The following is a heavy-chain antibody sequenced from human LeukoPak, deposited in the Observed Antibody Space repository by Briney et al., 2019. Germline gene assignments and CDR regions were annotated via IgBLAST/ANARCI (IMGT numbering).Heavy chain of an antibody. CDR2: IKQYGSEK. J-gene: IGHJ5*02. Sequence: GGSLRLSCAASGFTFSSYWMSWVRQAPGKGLEWVANIKQYGSEKYYVDSVKGRFTISRDNSKHSLDLQMHSLRAEDTAVYYCARALRYFDWLSTSPEYNWFDPWGQGTLVSVSS. D-gene: IGHD3-9*01. CDR3: ARALRYFDWLSTSPEYNWFDP. V-gene: IGHV3-7*01. CDR1: GFTFSSYW.